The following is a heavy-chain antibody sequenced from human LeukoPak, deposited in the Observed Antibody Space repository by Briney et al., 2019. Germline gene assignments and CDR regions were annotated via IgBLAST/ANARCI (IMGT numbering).Heavy chain of an antibody. CDR2: MNPNSGHT. D-gene: IGHD4-17*01. CDR1: GYTFISYD. J-gene: IGHJ4*02. Sequence: ASVKVSCNASGYTFISYDIHWVRQATGQGLAWMGWMNPNSGHTCYAHKFQGRVTRARNASISTAYMELSSLTSEDTAVYYCARAHYGDPLGYWGQGTLVTVSS. CDR3: ARAHYGDPLGY. V-gene: IGHV1-8*02.